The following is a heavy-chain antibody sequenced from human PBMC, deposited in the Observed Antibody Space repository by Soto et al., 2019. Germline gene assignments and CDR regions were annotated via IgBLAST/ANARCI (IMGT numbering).Heavy chain of an antibody. CDR2: IIPIFGTA. J-gene: IGHJ1*01. V-gene: IGHV1-69*12. CDR3: ARPQGYCSGGSCYEYFQH. CDR1: GGTFSSYA. D-gene: IGHD2-15*01. Sequence: QVQLVQSGAEVKKPGSSVKVSCKASGGTFSSYAISWVRQAPGQGLEWMGGIIPIFGTANYAQKFQGRVTITADEXTXTVXMELSSLRSEDTAVYYCARPQGYCSGGSCYEYFQHWGQGTLVTVSS.